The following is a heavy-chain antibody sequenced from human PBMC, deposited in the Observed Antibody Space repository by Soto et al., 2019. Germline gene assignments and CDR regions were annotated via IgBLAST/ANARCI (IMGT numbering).Heavy chain of an antibody. CDR1: GGTFSSYA. V-gene: IGHV1-69*13. D-gene: IGHD3-10*01. CDR3: ARELNSRFGELLN. Sequence: SVKVSCKASGGTFSSYAISWVRQAPGQGLEWMGGIIPIFGTANYAQKFQGRVTITADESTSTAYMELSSLRSEDTAVYYCARELNSRFGELLNWGQGTLVTVSS. CDR2: IIPIFGTA. J-gene: IGHJ4*02.